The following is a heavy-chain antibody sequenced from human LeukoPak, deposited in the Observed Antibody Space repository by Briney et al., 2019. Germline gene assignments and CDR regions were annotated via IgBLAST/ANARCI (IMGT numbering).Heavy chain of an antibody. CDR3: ARDFKTLYYFDY. V-gene: IGHV3-21*01. Sequence: GSLRLSCAASGFTFSSYSMNWVRQAPGKGLEWVSSISSSSSYIYYADSVKGRFTISRDNAKNSLYLQMNSLRAEDTAVYYCARDFKTLYYFDYWGQGTLVTVSS. CDR1: GFTFSSYS. J-gene: IGHJ4*02. CDR2: ISSSSSYI.